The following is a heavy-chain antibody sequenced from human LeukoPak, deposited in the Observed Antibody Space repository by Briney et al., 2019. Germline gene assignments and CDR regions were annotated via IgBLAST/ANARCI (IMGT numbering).Heavy chain of an antibody. V-gene: IGHV3-30-3*01. J-gene: IGHJ4*02. Sequence: GGPLNLSWEASGFTFSSYALHWVRRAPGKGLEWLEVISYDGSNKYYADSVKGRFTISRDNSKNTLYLQMNSLRAEDTAVYYCARGERDTEETGSRFDYWGQGTLVTVSS. CDR3: ARGERDTEETGSRFDY. CDR1: GFTFSSYA. CDR2: ISYDGSNK. D-gene: IGHD5-18*01.